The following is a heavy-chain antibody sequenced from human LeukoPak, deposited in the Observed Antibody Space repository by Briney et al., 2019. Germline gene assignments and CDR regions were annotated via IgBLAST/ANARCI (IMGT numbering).Heavy chain of an antibody. Sequence: ASVKVSCKASGYTFTSYYMHWVRQAPGQGLEWMGIINPSGGSTSYAQKFQGRVTMTRDMSTSTVYMELSSLRSEDTAVYYCARLRTYYYDSSGYYGAFDIWGQGTMVTVSS. CDR2: INPSGGST. D-gene: IGHD3-22*01. J-gene: IGHJ3*02. V-gene: IGHV1-46*01. CDR1: GYTFTSYY. CDR3: ARLRTYYYDSSGYYGAFDI.